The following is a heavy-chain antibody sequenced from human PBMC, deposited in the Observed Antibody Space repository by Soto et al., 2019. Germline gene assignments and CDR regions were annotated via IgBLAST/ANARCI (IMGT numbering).Heavy chain of an antibody. Sequence: VQLVESGGGLVQPGGSLRLACAASGFTFSSYWMSWLRQAPGKGLEWVANIKQDGTERNYVDSVKGRFTISRDNAKNSLYLEMNSLRVEDTAVYYCARNYRTDYWGQGTLVTVSS. V-gene: IGHV3-7*01. CDR3: ARNYRTDY. D-gene: IGHD3-10*01. J-gene: IGHJ4*02. CDR1: GFTFSSYW. CDR2: IKQDGTER.